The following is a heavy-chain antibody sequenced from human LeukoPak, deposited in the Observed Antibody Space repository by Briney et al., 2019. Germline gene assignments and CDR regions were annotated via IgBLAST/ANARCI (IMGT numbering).Heavy chain of an antibody. CDR2: VSGSGDST. D-gene: IGHD3-16*01. J-gene: IGHJ4*02. CDR1: GFTFSSYA. CDR3: AKSPYIASHIDFDY. V-gene: IGHV3-23*01. Sequence: TGGSLRLSCAASGFTFSSYAMSWVRQAPGKGLEWVSTVSGSGDSTLYADSVKGRFTISRDNAKSTLYLQMNSLRAEDTAVYYCAKSPYIASHIDFDYWGQGTLVTVSS.